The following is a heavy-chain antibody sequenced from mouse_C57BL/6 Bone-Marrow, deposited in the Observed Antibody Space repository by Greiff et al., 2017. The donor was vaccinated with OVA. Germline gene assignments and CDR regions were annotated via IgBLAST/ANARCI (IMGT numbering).Heavy chain of an antibody. CDR1: GYTFTSYG. Sequence: VQLQQSGAELARPGASVKLSCKASGYTFTSYGISWVKQRTGQGLEWIGQIYPRSGNTYYNEKFKGKATLTADKSSSTAYMELRSLTSEDSAVYFCASYGSILYYAMDYWGQGTSVTVSS. V-gene: IGHV1-81*01. D-gene: IGHD1-1*01. CDR3: ASYGSILYYAMDY. CDR2: IYPRSGNT. J-gene: IGHJ4*01.